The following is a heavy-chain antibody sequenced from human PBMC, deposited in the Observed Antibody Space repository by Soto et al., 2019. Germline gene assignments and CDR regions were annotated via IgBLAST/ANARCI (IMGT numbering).Heavy chain of an antibody. D-gene: IGHD6-19*01. CDR2: IYYSGST. Sequence: SETLSLTCTVSGGSISSSSYYWGWIRQPPGKGLEWIGSIYYSGSTYYNPSLKSRVTISVDTSKNQFSLKLSSVTAADTAVYYCARKKDIAVDYWGQGTLVTVSS. CDR1: GGSISSSSYY. V-gene: IGHV4-39*01. J-gene: IGHJ4*02. CDR3: ARKKDIAVDY.